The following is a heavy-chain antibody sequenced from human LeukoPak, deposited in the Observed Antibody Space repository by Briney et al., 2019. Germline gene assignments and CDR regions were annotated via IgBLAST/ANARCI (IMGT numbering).Heavy chain of an antibody. D-gene: IGHD3-10*01. CDR2: ISSSSSYI. CDR3: ARDRGGSGSYYRGRYFDY. CDR1: GFTFSSYS. Sequence: GGSLRLSCSASGFTFSSYSMNWVRQAPGKGLEWVSSISSSSSYIYYADSVKGRFTISRDNAKSSLYLQMNSLRAEDTAVYYCARDRGGSGSYYRGRYFDYWGQGTLVTVSS. V-gene: IGHV3-21*01. J-gene: IGHJ4*02.